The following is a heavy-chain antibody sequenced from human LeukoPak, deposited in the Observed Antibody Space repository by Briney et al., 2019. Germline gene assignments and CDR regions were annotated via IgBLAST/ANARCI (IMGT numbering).Heavy chain of an antibody. J-gene: IGHJ4*02. V-gene: IGHV1-2*02. CDR2: INPNSGDT. CDR1: GYTFTGHY. Sequence: ASVKVSCKASGYTFTGHYMHWVRQAPGQGLEWMGWINPNSGDTTYAQNFQGRVTMTRDTSINTAYMELSRLTSDDTAVYYCARTPYSSGAYDYWGQRTPVTVSS. CDR3: ARTPYSSGAYDY. D-gene: IGHD6-19*01.